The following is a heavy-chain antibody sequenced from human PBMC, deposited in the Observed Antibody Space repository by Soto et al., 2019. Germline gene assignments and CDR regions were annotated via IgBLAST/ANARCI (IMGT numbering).Heavy chain of an antibody. CDR1: GGSISSIDYF. J-gene: IGHJ5*02. CDR3: ARVMAAMQNWLDP. D-gene: IGHD2-2*01. V-gene: IGHV4-30-4*01. Sequence: QVQLQESGPGLVKPSQTLSLTCSVSGGSISSIDYFWSWIRQPPGKGLEWIGFIYHTGTTYYNPSLRSRVTISIYTSKSQFSMKLNSVTAADTAVYYCARVMAAMQNWLDPWGQGTLVTVSP. CDR2: IYHTGTT.